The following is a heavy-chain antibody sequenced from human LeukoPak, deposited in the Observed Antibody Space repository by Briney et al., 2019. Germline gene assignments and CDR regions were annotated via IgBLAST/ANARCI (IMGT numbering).Heavy chain of an antibody. CDR2: ISYDGSNK. CDR1: GFTFSSYA. D-gene: IGHD2/OR15-2a*01. Sequence: GRSLRLSCAASGFTFSSYAMHWVRQAPGKGLEWVAVISYDGSNKYYADSVKGRFTISRDNSKNTLYLQMNSLRAEDTAVYYCATGVLGLPTPYFDYWGQGTLVTVSS. V-gene: IGHV3-30*04. J-gene: IGHJ4*02. CDR3: ATGVLGLPTPYFDY.